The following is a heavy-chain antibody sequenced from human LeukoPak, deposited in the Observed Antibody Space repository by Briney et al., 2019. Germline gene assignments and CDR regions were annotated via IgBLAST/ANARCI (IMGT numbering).Heavy chain of an antibody. CDR2: IYTSGST. D-gene: IGHD1-26*01. J-gene: IGHJ3*02. Sequence: PSETLSLTCTVSGGSISSYYWSWIRQPAGKGLEWIGRIYTSGSTNYNPSLKSRVTISVDTSKNQYSLKLSSVTAADTAVYYCARHKLSIVGATDAFDIWGQGTMVTVSS. CDR1: GGSISSYY. V-gene: IGHV4-4*07. CDR3: ARHKLSIVGATDAFDI.